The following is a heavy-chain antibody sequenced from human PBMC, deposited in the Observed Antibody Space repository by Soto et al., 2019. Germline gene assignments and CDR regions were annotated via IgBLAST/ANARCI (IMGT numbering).Heavy chain of an antibody. CDR1: GYTFSNYG. J-gene: IGHJ5*02. D-gene: IGHD2-2*01. V-gene: IGHV1-18*01. Sequence: QVQLVQSGGEVKRPGASVKVSCKTSGYTFSNYGITWVRQAPGQPLEWLGWISLYSDGTNYAQKFQGRVSMTTDTSTTPAYLELTSLRSDDTAVYYCARVVPGAEAWFGPWGQGTLGTVAS. CDR2: ISLYSDGT. CDR3: ARVVPGAEAWFGP.